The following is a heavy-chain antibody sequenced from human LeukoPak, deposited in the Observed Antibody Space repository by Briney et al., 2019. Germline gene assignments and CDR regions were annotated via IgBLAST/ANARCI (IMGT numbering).Heavy chain of an antibody. CDR1: GFSFSGHW. J-gene: IGHJ4*02. CDR3: SRGPNSNWSGLDF. V-gene: IGHV3-74*01. CDR2: ISPTGSTT. D-gene: IGHD6-6*01. Sequence: GGSLRLSCTASGFSFSGHWMHRARQLPGKGLVWVSRISPTGSTTRYADSVKGRFTVSRDNAKNTLYLQVNNLRAEDTAVYYSSRGPNSNWSGLDFWGQGTLLTVSS.